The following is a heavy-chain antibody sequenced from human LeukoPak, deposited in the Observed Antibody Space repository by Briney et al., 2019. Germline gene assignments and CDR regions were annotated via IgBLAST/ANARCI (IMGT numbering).Heavy chain of an antibody. V-gene: IGHV3-23*01. CDR3: AELGITMIGGV. Sequence: GGSLRLSCAASGFTFSSYDMTWVRQAPGRGLEWVSSIRPSGDNTYYGDSVKGRFTISRDNAKNSLYLQMNSLRAEDTAVYYCAELGITMIGGVWGKGTTVTISS. CDR2: IRPSGDNT. J-gene: IGHJ6*04. D-gene: IGHD3-10*02. CDR1: GFTFSSYD.